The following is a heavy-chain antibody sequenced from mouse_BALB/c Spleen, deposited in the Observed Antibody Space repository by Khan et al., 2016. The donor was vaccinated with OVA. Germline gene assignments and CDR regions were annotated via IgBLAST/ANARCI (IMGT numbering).Heavy chain of an antibody. CDR2: IFPGDGET. CDR3: ASHYGHYCDY. V-gene: IGHV1-87*01. Sequence: VQLQESGAELARPGASVKLSCKASGYTFTRYWMQWVKQRPGQGLELIGAIFPGDGETKYTQKFKDKATLTADKSSSTAYMQLSSWASEDSAVYYCASHYGHYCDYWGQVTTLTVSS. J-gene: IGHJ2*01. D-gene: IGHD1-1*02. CDR1: GYTFTRYW.